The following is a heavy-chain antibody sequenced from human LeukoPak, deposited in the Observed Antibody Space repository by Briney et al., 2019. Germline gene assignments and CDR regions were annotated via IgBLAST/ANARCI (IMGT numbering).Heavy chain of an antibody. Sequence: GGSLRLSCAASGFTFSSYAMSWVRQAPGKGLEWVSAISGSGGSTYYADSVKGRFTISRDNSKNTLYLQMNSLRAEDTAVYYCARGARTTVVGATIPLYYFDYWGQGTLVTVSS. CDR2: ISGSGGST. J-gene: IGHJ4*02. V-gene: IGHV3-23*01. D-gene: IGHD1-26*01. CDR1: GFTFSSYA. CDR3: ARGARTTVVGATIPLYYFDY.